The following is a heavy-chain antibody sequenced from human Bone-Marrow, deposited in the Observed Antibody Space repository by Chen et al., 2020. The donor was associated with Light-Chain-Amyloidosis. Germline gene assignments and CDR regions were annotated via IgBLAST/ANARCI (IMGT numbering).Heavy chain of an antibody. Sequence: EVQLVESGGELVEPGGSLRLSCVVSGFSFSDVYMHWVRQAPGKGLEGVGRNKRMIDGGTKDYAAPVKGRFTISRDDSKKTLYLQMSSLKSEDTAVYYCTTGDCSGGSCHTFDLWGQGTMVAVSS. CDR2: NKRMIDGGTK. V-gene: IGHV3-15*01. CDR3: TTGDCSGGSCHTFDL. D-gene: IGHD2-15*01. J-gene: IGHJ3*01. CDR1: GFSFSDVY.